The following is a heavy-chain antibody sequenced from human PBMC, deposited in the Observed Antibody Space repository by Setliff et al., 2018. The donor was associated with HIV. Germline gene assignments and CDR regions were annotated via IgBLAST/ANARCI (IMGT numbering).Heavy chain of an antibody. D-gene: IGHD6-13*01. CDR1: GGPLSGYF. J-gene: IGHJ6*03. CDR3: ARGRDASTWYLSHFYSYYYLDV. V-gene: IGHV4-34*01. CDR2: INHSGTT. Sequence: SQTLSLTCTVSGGPLSGYFWTWIRQTPDKGLEWIGDINHSGTTNYNLSLKSRTTLSLDTSKNQLSLKLTSVAAADTGLYFCARGRDASTWYLSHFYSYYYLDVWGNGTTVTVS.